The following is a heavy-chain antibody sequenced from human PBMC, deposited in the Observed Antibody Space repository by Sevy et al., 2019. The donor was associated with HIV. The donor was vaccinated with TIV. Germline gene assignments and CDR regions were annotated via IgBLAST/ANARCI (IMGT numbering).Heavy chain of an antibody. V-gene: IGHV1-24*01. D-gene: IGHD2-8*01. Sequence: ASVKVSCKVSGYTLTELSMHWVRQAPGKGLEWMGGFDPEDGETIYEQKFQGRVTMTEDTSTDTAYMELSSLRSEDTAVYYCATTHQYCTNGVCYKGVGFDPWGQGTLVTVSS. CDR3: ATTHQYCTNGVCYKGVGFDP. J-gene: IGHJ5*02. CDR1: GYTLTELS. CDR2: FDPEDGET.